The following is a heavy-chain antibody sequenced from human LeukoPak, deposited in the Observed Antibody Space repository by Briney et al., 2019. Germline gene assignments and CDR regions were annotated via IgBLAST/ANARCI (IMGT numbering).Heavy chain of an antibody. CDR2: IYYSGST. J-gene: IGHJ4*02. D-gene: IGHD2-21*02. CDR3: ARVGVTASGYYFDY. CDR1: RGSISSRNYY. V-gene: IGHV4-39*07. Sequence: SETLSLTCTVSRGSISSRNYYWAWIRQPPGKGLEWIGSIYYSGSTYYNPSLKSRVTISVDTSKNHFSLKLSSVTAADTAVYYCARVGVTASGYYFDYWGQGTLVTVSS.